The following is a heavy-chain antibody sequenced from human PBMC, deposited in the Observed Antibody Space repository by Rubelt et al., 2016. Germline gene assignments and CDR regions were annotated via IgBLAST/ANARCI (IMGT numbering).Heavy chain of an antibody. J-gene: IGHJ3*02. CDR2: INWKGVST. CDR3: ARRGPDVVVPAAIRVEGDAFDI. D-gene: IGHD2-2*02. Sequence: SLRLSCAASGFTFDDYAMYWVRQAPGKGLEWVSGINWKGVSTGYADSVRGRFTISRDNAKNTLYLQMNSLRAEDTAVYYCARRGPDVVVPAAIRVEGDAFDIWGQGTMVTVSS. CDR1: GFTFDDYA. V-gene: IGHV3-9*01.